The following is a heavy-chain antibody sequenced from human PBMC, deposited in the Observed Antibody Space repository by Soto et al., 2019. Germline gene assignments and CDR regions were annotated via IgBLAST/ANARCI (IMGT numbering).Heavy chain of an antibody. D-gene: IGHD6-13*01. V-gene: IGHV1-69*17. Sequence: QAQVVQSGAEVRKPGSSVKLSCKASEGTFNSYAIAWVRHAPGQGLEWMGGSIPYYNIINYAQKFQDRVIITADHSTNTVYVEVSRLRYDGTAVYFCASGASLWYPYCVDSWAQGTLVTVSS. J-gene: IGHJ4*02. CDR3: ASGASLWYPYCVDS. CDR2: SIPYYNII. CDR1: EGTFNSYA.